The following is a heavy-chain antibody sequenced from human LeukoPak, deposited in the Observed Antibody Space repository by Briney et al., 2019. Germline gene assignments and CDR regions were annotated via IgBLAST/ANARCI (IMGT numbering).Heavy chain of an antibody. CDR2: IYYSGST. J-gene: IGHJ6*03. D-gene: IGHD1-26*01. V-gene: IGHV4-59*01. Sequence: SETLSLTCTVSGGSISSYYWSWIRQPPGKGLEWIGYIYYSGSTNYNPSLKSRVTISVDTSKNQFSLKLSSVTAADTAVYYCARNEVGWDYYYYMDVWGKGTTVTVSS. CDR3: ARNEVGWDYYYYMDV. CDR1: GGSISSYY.